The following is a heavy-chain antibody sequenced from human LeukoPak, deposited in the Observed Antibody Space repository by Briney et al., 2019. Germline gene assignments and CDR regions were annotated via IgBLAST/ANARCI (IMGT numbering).Heavy chain of an antibody. V-gene: IGHV4-34*01. D-gene: IGHD2-2*01. CDR2: INHSGST. CDR1: GGSFSGYY. CDR3: ARRPAAARWEGIDY. Sequence: SETLSLTCAVYGGSFSGYYWSWIRQPPGKGLEWIGEINHSGSTNYNPSLKSRVTISVDTSKNQFSLKLSSVTAADTAVYYCARRPAAARWEGIDYWGQGTLVTVSS. J-gene: IGHJ4*02.